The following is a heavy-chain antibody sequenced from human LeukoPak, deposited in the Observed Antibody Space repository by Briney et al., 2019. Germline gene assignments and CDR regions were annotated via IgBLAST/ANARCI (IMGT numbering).Heavy chain of an antibody. V-gene: IGHV3-7*01. CDR3: ARDGGYCSSTSCYPYFDY. D-gene: IGHD2-2*01. CDR1: GFTFSTYC. J-gene: IGHJ4*02. Sequence: PGGSLRLSCAASGFTFSTYCMSWVRQAPGKGLEWVASIKQDGSEKYYADSVKGRFTISRDSVKNSLYLHMNTLRAEDTAVYYCARDGGYCSSTSCYPYFDYWGQGTLVTVSS. CDR2: IKQDGSEK.